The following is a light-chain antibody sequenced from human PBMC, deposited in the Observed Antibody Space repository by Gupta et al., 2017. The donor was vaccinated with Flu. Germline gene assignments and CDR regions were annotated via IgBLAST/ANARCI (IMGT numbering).Light chain of an antibody. Sequence: KHLIYGAATLRSGVPSRFSGSGCGSEFTLSISSLQSEDGATDYCQQQSSAPRTFGQGTKVEIK. J-gene: IGKJ1*01. V-gene: IGKV1-27*01. CDR2: GAA. CDR3: QQQSSAPRT.